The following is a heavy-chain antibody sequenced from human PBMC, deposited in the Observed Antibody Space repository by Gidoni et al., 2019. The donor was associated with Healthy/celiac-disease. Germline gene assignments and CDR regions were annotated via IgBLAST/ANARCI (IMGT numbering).Heavy chain of an antibody. CDR2: INHSGST. CDR1: GGSFSGYY. V-gene: IGHV4-34*01. D-gene: IGHD4-17*01. CDR3: ARATVTVNYYYYGTDV. J-gene: IGHJ6*02. Sequence: QVQLQQWGAGLLKPSETLSLTCAVYGGSFSGYYWSWIRQPPGKGLEWIGEINHSGSTNYNPSLKSRVTISVDTSKNQFSLKLSSVTAADTAVYYCARATVTVNYYYYGTDVWGQGTTVTVSS.